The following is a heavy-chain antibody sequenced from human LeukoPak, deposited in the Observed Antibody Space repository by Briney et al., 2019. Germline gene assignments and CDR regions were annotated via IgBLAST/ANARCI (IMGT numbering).Heavy chain of an antibody. CDR3: ARDLAYSGYDLEASDY. CDR2: ISSSSSYI. V-gene: IGHV3-21*01. Sequence: GGSLRLSCAASGFTFSSYSMNWVRQAPGKGLEWASSISSSSSYIYYADSVKGRFTISRDNAKNSLYLQMNSLRAEDTAVYYCARDLAYSGYDLEASDYWGQGTLVTVSS. CDR1: GFTFSSYS. D-gene: IGHD5-12*01. J-gene: IGHJ4*02.